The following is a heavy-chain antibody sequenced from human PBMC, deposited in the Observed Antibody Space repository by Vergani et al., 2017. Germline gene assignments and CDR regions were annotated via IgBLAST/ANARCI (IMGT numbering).Heavy chain of an antibody. Sequence: QVQLVESGGGVVQPGGSLRLSCAASGFTFSSYGMHWVRQAPGKGLEWVAFIRYDGSNKYYADSVKGRFTISRDNSKNTLYLQMNSLRAEDTAVYYCASQNTYGAGAGYFDYWGQGTLVTVSS. CDR3: ASQNTYGAGAGYFDY. CDR2: IRYDGSNK. J-gene: IGHJ4*02. CDR1: GFTFSSYG. V-gene: IGHV3-30*02. D-gene: IGHD4-17*01.